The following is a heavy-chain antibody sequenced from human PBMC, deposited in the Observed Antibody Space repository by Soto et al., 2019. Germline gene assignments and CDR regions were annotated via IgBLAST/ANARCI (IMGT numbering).Heavy chain of an antibody. V-gene: IGHV4-30-4*01. Sequence: QVQLQESGPGLVKPSQTLSLTCTVSGGSISSGDYYWSWIRQPPGKGLEWIGYIYYSGSTYYNPSLKGRVTKSVDTSKNQFSLKLSSVTAADTAVYYCARWGCSGGSCYSRWNWFDPWGQGSLFTVSS. J-gene: IGHJ5*02. CDR1: GGSISSGDYY. D-gene: IGHD2-15*01. CDR3: ARWGCSGGSCYSRWNWFDP. CDR2: IYYSGST.